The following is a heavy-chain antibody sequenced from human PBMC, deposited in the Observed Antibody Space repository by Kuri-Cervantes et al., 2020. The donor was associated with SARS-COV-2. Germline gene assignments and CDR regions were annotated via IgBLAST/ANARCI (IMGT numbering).Heavy chain of an antibody. D-gene: IGHD1-26*01. CDR1: GGSISSGDYY. CDR3: AREWELLRGWFDP. CDR2: IYTSGST. Sequence: SETLSLTCTVSGGSISSGDYYWSWIRQPAGKGLEWIGRIYTSGSTNYNPSLKSRVTMSVDTSKNQFSLKLSSVTAADTAVYYCAREWELLRGWFDPWGQGTLVTVSS. V-gene: IGHV4-61*02. J-gene: IGHJ5*02.